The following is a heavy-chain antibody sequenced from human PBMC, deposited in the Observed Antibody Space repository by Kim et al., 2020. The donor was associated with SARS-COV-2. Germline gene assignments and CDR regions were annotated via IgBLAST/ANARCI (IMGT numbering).Heavy chain of an antibody. Sequence: SVKVSCKASGGTFSSYAISWVRQAPGQGLEWMGGIIPIFGTANYAQKFQGRVTITADESTSTAYMELSSLRSEDMAVYYCARGEDCGGDCYPFGYYYYYMDVWGKGTTVTVSS. CDR2: IIPIFGTA. CDR3: ARGEDCGGDCYPFGYYYYYMDV. V-gene: IGHV1-69*13. D-gene: IGHD2-21*01. J-gene: IGHJ6*03. CDR1: GGTFSSYA.